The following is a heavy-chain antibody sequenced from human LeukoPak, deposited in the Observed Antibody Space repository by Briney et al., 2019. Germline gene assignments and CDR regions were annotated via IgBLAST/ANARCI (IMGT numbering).Heavy chain of an antibody. CDR2: VSDGGRT. V-gene: IGHV4-59*01. CDR3: ARASTTFDD. Sequence: SETLSLTCSVSGGSITSYHWSWIRQPPGKGLEWIGHVSDGGRTNYSPSLRSRVSISVDTSKNQFSLKLNSVTAADTAVYFCARASTTFDDWGQGTLVTVSS. CDR1: GGSITSYH. D-gene: IGHD1-14*01. J-gene: IGHJ4*02.